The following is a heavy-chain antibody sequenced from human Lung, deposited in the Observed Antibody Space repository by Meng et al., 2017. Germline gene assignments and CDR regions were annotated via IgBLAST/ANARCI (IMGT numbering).Heavy chain of an antibody. CDR1: GWSFSDYY. Sequence: QVHQQQWGAVLLRPLQTLSMTCVVSGWSFSDYYWSWIRQPPGKGLEWIGEINHRGSTNYNPSLESRATISVDTSQNNLSLKLSSVTAADSAVYYCARGPTTMAHDFDYWGQGTLVTVSS. CDR2: INHRGST. D-gene: IGHD4-11*01. V-gene: IGHV4-34*01. CDR3: ARGPTTMAHDFDY. J-gene: IGHJ4*02.